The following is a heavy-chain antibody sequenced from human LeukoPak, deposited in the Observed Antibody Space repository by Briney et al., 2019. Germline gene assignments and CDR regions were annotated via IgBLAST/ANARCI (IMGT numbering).Heavy chain of an antibody. CDR1: GYTFTGYY. CDR3: ASIIIHDSSASGAFDI. Sequence: ASVKASCKASGYTFTGYYMHWVRQAPGQGLEWMGWINPNSGGTNYAQKFQGRVTMTRDTSISTAYMELSRLRSDDTAVYYCASIIIHDSSASGAFDIWGQGTMVTVSS. V-gene: IGHV1-2*02. D-gene: IGHD3-22*01. J-gene: IGHJ3*02. CDR2: INPNSGGT.